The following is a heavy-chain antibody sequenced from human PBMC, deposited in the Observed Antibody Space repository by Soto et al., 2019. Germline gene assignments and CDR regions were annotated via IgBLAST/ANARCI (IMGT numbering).Heavy chain of an antibody. J-gene: IGHJ4*02. CDR1: GYTFTSYG. Sequence: QVQLVQSGAEVKKPGASVKVSCKASGYTFTSYGISWVRQAPGQGLEWMGWISAYNGNTNYAQKLQGRVTMTTDTSTRTSNTQLRSLRSDATAVYYGASGADGDYWGQGTLVTGSS. CDR3: ASGADGDY. CDR2: ISAYNGNT. V-gene: IGHV1-18*01. D-gene: IGHD3-10*01.